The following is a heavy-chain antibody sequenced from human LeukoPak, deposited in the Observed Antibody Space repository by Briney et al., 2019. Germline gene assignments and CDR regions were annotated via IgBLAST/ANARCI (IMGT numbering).Heavy chain of an antibody. CDR3: AKGREGFDY. CDR1: GFTFSSYG. D-gene: IGHD1-26*01. CDR2: ISYDGSNK. V-gene: IGHV3-30*18. Sequence: GGSLRLSCAASGFTFSSYGMHWVRQAPGKGLEWVAVISYDGSNKYYADSVKGRFTISRDNSKNTLYLQMNSLRAEDTAVYYCAKGREGFDYWGQGALVTVSS. J-gene: IGHJ4*02.